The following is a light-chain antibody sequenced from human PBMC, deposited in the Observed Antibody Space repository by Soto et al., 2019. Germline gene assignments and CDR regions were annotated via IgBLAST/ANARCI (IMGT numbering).Light chain of an antibody. J-gene: IGLJ1*01. CDR1: NSDVGASDL. Sequence: SVLTQPASVSGSLGQPITTSCTATNSDVGASDLVSWYQQHPDKAPPLMTYEVRQRPSGVPNRFSNSKSVNTATLTIIRVKAKEEADYYCVSYTTRSARVFGTGTKVNVL. CDR3: VSYTTRSARV. CDR2: EVR. V-gene: IGLV2-14*03.